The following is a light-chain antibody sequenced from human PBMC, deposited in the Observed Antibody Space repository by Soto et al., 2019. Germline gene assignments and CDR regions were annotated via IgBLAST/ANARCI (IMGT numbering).Light chain of an antibody. CDR1: SSDVGAYDY. CDR3: SSYTSATTYG. V-gene: IGLV2-14*01. J-gene: IGLJ1*01. Sequence: QSVLTQPASVSGSPGQSITISCTGTSSDVGAYDYVSWYQHHPGKAPKLMIHEVSDRPSGISNRFSGSKSGNTASLTISGLQAEDEADYYCSSYTSATTYGFGTGTKVTVL. CDR2: EVS.